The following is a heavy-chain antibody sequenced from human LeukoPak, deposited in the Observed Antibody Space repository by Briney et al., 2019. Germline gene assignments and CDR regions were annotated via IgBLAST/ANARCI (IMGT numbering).Heavy chain of an antibody. CDR2: INSDGSST. D-gene: IGHD5-18*01. Sequence: GGSLRLSCAASGFTFSSYWMHWVRQAPGKGLVWVSRINSDGSSTSYADSVKGRFTISRDNAKNTLYLQMDSLRAEDTAVYYCARDQGYSHPVDYWGQGTLVTVSS. J-gene: IGHJ4*02. V-gene: IGHV3-74*01. CDR3: ARDQGYSHPVDY. CDR1: GFTFSSYW.